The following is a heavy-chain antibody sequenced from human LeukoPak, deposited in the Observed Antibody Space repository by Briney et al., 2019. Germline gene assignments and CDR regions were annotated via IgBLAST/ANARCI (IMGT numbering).Heavy chain of an antibody. J-gene: IGHJ6*02. D-gene: IGHD6-25*01. CDR3: AKGGGNDYYGMDV. Sequence: GGSLRLSRAASGFTFSHYAMHWVRQAPGKGLEWVSFISYDGSNEYYADSVKGRLTISRDNSKNTLYLQINSLRAEDTAVYYCAKGGGNDYYGMDVWGQGTTVTVSS. CDR1: GFTFSHYA. V-gene: IGHV3-30-3*01. CDR2: ISYDGSNE.